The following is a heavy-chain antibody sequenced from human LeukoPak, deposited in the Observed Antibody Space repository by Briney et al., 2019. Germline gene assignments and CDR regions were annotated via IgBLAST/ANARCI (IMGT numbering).Heavy chain of an antibody. Sequence: SMKVSCKASGFTFTSSAMQWVRQARGQRLEWIGWIVVGSGNTNYAQKFQERVTITRDMSTSTAYMELSSLRSEDTAVYYCAAAAHYYDSSGYPGYWGQGTLVTVSS. CDR2: IVVGSGNT. J-gene: IGHJ4*02. V-gene: IGHV1-58*02. CDR3: AAAAHYYDSSGYPGY. D-gene: IGHD3-22*01. CDR1: GFTFTSSA.